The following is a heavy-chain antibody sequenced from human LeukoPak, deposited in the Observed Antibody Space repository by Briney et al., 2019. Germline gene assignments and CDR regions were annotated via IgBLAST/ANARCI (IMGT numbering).Heavy chain of an antibody. CDR2: IIPIFGTA. CDR1: GGTFSSYA. V-gene: IGHV1-69*13. CDR3: ARGASIAVAGNSWYYYYMDV. Sequence: GASVKVSCKASGGTFSSYAISWVRQAPGQGLEWMGGIIPIFGTANYAQKFQGRVTITADESTSTAYMELSSLRSEDTAVYYCARGASIAVAGNSWYYYYMDVWGKGTTVTVSS. J-gene: IGHJ6*03. D-gene: IGHD6-19*01.